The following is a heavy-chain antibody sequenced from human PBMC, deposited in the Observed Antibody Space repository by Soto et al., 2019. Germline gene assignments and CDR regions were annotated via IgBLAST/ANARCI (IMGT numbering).Heavy chain of an antibody. CDR1: GFSFTNYV. Sequence: EVQLLESGRGLVRPGGSLRLSCAASGFSFTNYVMSWVRQAPGKGLEWLSAISVSGETTYYADSVRGRFTISRDNSRATVFLQMSNLRAEDAALDYCAKEQWLIQGHFDYWGQGILVTVSS. CDR2: ISVSGETT. CDR3: AKEQWLIQGHFDY. V-gene: IGHV3-23*01. D-gene: IGHD5-18*01. J-gene: IGHJ4*02.